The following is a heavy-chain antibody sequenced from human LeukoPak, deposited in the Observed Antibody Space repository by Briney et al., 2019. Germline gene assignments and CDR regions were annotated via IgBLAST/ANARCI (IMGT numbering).Heavy chain of an antibody. CDR1: GFTFSNYA. CDR2: ITGSGGNT. CDR3: AKWGDYDVLTGYYVSDY. J-gene: IGHJ4*02. D-gene: IGHD3-9*01. V-gene: IGHV3-23*01. Sequence: GGSLRLSCAASGFTFSNYAMSWVRPAPGKGLEWVSAITGSGGNTYCADSVKGRFTISRDNSKNTVFLQMNSLRAEDTAVYYCAKWGDYDVLTGYYVSDYWGQGTLVTVSS.